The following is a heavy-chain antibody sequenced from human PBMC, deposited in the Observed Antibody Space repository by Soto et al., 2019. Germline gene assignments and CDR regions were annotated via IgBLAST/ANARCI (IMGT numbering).Heavy chain of an antibody. CDR2: IWYDGSNK. CDR3: ARDIGTTVYFDY. Sequence: QVQLVESGGGVGQPGRSLRLSCAASGFTFSSYGMHWVRQAPGKGLEWVAVIWYDGSNKYYADSVKGRFTISRDNSKNTLYLQMNSLRAEDTAVYYCARDIGTTVYFDYWGQGTLVTVSS. J-gene: IGHJ4*02. CDR1: GFTFSSYG. V-gene: IGHV3-33*01. D-gene: IGHD1-7*01.